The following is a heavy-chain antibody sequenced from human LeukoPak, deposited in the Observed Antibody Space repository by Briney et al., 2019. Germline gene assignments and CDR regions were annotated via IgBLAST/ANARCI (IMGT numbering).Heavy chain of an antibody. J-gene: IGHJ4*02. D-gene: IGHD4-4*01. CDR3: VRGGVTPAYYFDS. CDR2: INSDGSAT. CDR1: GFTFSSYW. Sequence: GGSLRLSCAASGFTFSSYWMHWVRHAPGKGLVWVSRINSDGSATSHADSVESRFTISRDNAKNTLYLQMNSLRAEDTAVYYCVRGGVTPAYYFDSWGQGTLVTVSS. V-gene: IGHV3-74*01.